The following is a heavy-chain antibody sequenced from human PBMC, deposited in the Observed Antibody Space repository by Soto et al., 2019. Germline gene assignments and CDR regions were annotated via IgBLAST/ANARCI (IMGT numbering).Heavy chain of an antibody. CDR2: IYYSGST. CDR3: GRDKLLWGGGGYYYYGMDV. Sequence: SETLSLTCTVSGGSISSGGYYWSWIRQHPGKGLEWIGYIYYSGSTYYNPSLKSRVTISVDTSKNQFSLKLSSVTAADTAVYYWGRDKLLWGGGGYYYYGMDVWGQGTTVTVSS. J-gene: IGHJ6*02. CDR1: GGSISSGGYY. D-gene: IGHD2-2*01. V-gene: IGHV4-31*03.